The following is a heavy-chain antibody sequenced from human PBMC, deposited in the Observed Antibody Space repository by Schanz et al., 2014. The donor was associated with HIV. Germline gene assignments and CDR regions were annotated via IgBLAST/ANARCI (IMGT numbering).Heavy chain of an antibody. V-gene: IGHV3-49*04. CDR2: IRSKAYGGTT. J-gene: IGHJ6*02. CDR1: GFSFSNFW. CDR3: XXXXXXXXGXPHYGIDV. Sequence: EVRLVESGGGLXXXGGSLRLSCAXXGFSFSNFWVTWVRQAPGKRLEWVGFIRSKAYGGTTGYAASVKGRFIISRDGSXXXXXXXXXXXXXXXXXXXXXXXXXXXXXGXPHYGIDVWGQGTTVTVS.